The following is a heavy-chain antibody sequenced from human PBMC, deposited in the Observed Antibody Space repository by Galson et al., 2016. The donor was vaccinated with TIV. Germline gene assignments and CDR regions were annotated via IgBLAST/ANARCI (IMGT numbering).Heavy chain of an antibody. V-gene: IGHV3-33*01. D-gene: IGHD2-2*01. CDR3: ARELRCDTTSCNSLFDY. CDR2: IWFDGSEK. CDR1: GFTLGGYG. J-gene: IGHJ4*02. Sequence: SLRLSCATSGFTLGGYGLHWVRQAPGKGLEWVAIIWFDGSEKYYADSVKGRFTITRDNSKKTLYLQLSSLRAEDTAVYYCARELRCDTTSCNSLFDYWGQGTLVTVSS.